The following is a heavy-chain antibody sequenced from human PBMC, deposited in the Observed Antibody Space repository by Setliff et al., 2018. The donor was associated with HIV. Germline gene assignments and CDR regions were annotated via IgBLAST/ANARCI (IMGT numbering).Heavy chain of an antibody. Sequence: NPSETLSLTCTVSGDSIGSSSYYWGWIRQPPGKGLEWIGSIHESGSTHYNPSLKSRVTISVDTSKNQFSLKLSSVTAADTAVYYCGNQAVAPADMDYYYYIDVWGKGTTVTVSS. CDR3: GNQAVAPADMDYYYYIDV. CDR1: GDSIGSSSYY. CDR2: IHESGST. J-gene: IGHJ6*03. V-gene: IGHV4-39*01. D-gene: IGHD2-2*01.